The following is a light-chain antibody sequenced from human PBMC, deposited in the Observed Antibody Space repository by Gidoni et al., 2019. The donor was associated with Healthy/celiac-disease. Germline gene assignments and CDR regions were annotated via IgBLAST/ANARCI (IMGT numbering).Light chain of an antibody. CDR3: QQRSNWPPIT. Sequence: DIVLTQSPATLSLSPGERATLSCRASQSVSSYFAWYQQKPGQAPRLLIYDASNRATGIPARFSVSGSGTDCTLTISSLDPEDFAVYYCQQRSNWPPITFGQGTRLEIK. J-gene: IGKJ5*01. V-gene: IGKV3-11*01. CDR2: DAS. CDR1: QSVSSY.